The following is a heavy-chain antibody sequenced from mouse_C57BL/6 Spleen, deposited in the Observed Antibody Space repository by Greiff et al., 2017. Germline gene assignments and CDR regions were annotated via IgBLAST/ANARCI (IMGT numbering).Heavy chain of an antibody. CDR1: GYTFTSYW. V-gene: IGHV1-61*01. D-gene: IGHD1-1*01. Sequence: QVQLQQPGAELVRPGSSVKLSCKASGYTFTSYWMDWVKQRPGQGLEWIGNIYPSDSETHYNQKFKDKATLTVDKSSSTAYMQLSSLTSEDSAVYYCARRFITTVVATFYAMDYWGQGTSVTGSS. CDR2: IYPSDSET. CDR3: ARRFITTVVATFYAMDY. J-gene: IGHJ4*01.